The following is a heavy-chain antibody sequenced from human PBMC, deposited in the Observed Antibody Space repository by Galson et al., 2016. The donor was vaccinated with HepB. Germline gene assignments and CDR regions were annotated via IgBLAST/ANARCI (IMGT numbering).Heavy chain of an antibody. CDR3: ARSVSSAWHTFDS. CDR1: GFTFSDYT. V-gene: IGHV3-30*04. CDR2: ISEDGTQK. J-gene: IGHJ4*02. Sequence: SLRLSCAASGFTFSDYTMHWIRQAPGQAPGEGLEWVAVISEDGTQKYLADSVKGRFTISRDNSRSILYLQMNSLRRGDTAIYYCARSVSSAWHTFDSWGQGTLVPVSS. D-gene: IGHD6-25*01.